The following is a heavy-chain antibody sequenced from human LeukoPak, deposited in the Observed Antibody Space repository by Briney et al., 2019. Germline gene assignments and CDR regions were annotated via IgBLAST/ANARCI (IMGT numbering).Heavy chain of an antibody. J-gene: IGHJ5*02. CDR2: ISAYNGNT. Sequence: ASVKVSCKASGGTFSSYAISWVRQAPGQGLEWMGWISAYNGNTNYAQKLQGRVTMTTDTSTSTAYMELRSLRSDDTAVYYCARVLGPGKITAGRWFDPWGQGTLVTVSS. CDR3: ARVLGPGKITAGRWFDP. D-gene: IGHD3-10*01. V-gene: IGHV1-18*01. CDR1: GGTFSSYA.